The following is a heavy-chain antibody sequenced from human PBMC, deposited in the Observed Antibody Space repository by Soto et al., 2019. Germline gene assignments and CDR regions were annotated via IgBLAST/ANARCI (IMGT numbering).Heavy chain of an antibody. CDR1: GLIFSHYW. J-gene: IGHJ4*02. CDR3: AVFGRTTGFDY. D-gene: IGHD4-17*01. V-gene: IGHV3-7*01. Sequence: LRLSCAASGLIFSHYWMSWVRQAPGMGLEWVANIRHDGSEKYYVDSVKGRFTISRDNTKNSLYLQVDSLRDEDTAVYYCAVFGRTTGFDYWGQGTLVTVSS. CDR2: IRHDGSEK.